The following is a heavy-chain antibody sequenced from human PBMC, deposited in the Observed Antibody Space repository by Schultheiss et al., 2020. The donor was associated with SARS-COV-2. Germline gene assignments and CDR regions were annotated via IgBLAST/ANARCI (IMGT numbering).Heavy chain of an antibody. V-gene: IGHV1-2*02. Sequence: ASVKVSCKASGGTFSSYAISWVRQAPGQGLEWMGWINPNSGGTNYAQKFQGRVTMTRDTSISTAYMELSRLRSDDTAVYYCARAPGGEGNWFDPWGQGTQVTVSS. D-gene: IGHD3-16*01. CDR1: GGTFSSYA. J-gene: IGHJ5*02. CDR3: ARAPGGEGNWFDP. CDR2: INPNSGGT.